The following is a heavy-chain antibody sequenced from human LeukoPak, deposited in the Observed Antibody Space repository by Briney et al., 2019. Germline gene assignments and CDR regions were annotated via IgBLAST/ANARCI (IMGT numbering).Heavy chain of an antibody. CDR3: ARHRHSHHYDY. J-gene: IGHJ4*02. D-gene: IGHD5-18*01. Sequence: SETLSLTCTVSGGSISSNSSDYYWGWVRQPPGKGLEWIGSISYSWSTYYNPSLKSRVTISADTSNNQFSLKLTSVTAADTAVYYCARHRHSHHYDYWGQGTLVTVSS. V-gene: IGHV4-39*01. CDR2: ISYSWST. CDR1: GGSISSNSSDYY.